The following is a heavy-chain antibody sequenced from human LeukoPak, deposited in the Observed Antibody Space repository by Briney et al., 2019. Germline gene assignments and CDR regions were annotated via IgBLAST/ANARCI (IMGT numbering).Heavy chain of an antibody. CDR2: IWYDGSNK. J-gene: IGHJ6*02. V-gene: IGHV3-33*01. D-gene: IGHD2-21*02. Sequence: GRSLRLSCAASGFTFSSYGMHWVRQAPGKGLEWVAVIWYDGSNKYYADSVKGRFTISRDNSKNTLYLQMNSLRAEDTAVYYCARDGGGYCGGDCFSYGMDVWGQGTTVTVSS. CDR3: ARDGGGYCGGDCFSYGMDV. CDR1: GFTFSSYG.